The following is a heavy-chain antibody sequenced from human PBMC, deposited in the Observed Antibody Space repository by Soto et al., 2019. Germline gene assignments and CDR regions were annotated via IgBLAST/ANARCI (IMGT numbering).Heavy chain of an antibody. J-gene: IGHJ4*01. D-gene: IGHD3-16*02. CDR3: ARGSWNLDTVIVPFEN. CDR2: ARNKVNSHTT. V-gene: IGHV3-72*01. CDR1: GFSFSDHY. Sequence: PGGSLRLSCAASGFSFSDHYMDWVRQAPGKGLEWVGRARNKVNSHTTQYAASVKGRFTISRDDSKNSLYLQMNSLKTEDTAVYYCARGSWNLDTVIVPFENWDPGTLVTVSS.